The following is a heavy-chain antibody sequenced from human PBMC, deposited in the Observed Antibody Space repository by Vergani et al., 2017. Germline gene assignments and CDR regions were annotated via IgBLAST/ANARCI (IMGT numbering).Heavy chain of an antibody. Sequence: QIPLGESGPTLVKPTQTLTLTCTFSGFSLTTGGEGVVWIRQPPGRALEWLAFVYWNDDECYSPSLKSRVTSTKDTSKNEGILTMATMDPVDTATYYCVHRLGYFDWDGAFDVWGPGTMVTVSS. J-gene: IGHJ3*01. CDR2: VYWNDDE. V-gene: IGHV2-5*01. D-gene: IGHD3-9*01. CDR3: VHRLGYFDWDGAFDV. CDR1: GFSLTTGGEG.